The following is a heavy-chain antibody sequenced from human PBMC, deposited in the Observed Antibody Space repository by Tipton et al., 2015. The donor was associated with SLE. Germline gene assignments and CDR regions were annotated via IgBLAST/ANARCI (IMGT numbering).Heavy chain of an antibody. CDR3: ARHPPRGGSGYALDN. Sequence: TLSLTCTVSGGSISGYYWSWIRQPPGKGLEWIGYIYHSGSTNYNPSLKSRVNISVDTSKNQFSLKLSSVTAADTAVYYCARHPPRGGSGYALDNWGQGTVVTVSS. CDR1: GGSISGYY. CDR2: IYHSGST. D-gene: IGHD5-12*01. V-gene: IGHV4-59*07. J-gene: IGHJ4*02.